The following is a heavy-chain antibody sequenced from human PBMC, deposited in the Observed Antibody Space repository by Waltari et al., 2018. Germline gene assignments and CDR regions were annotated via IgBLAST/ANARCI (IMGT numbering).Heavy chain of an antibody. CDR2: INHSGNT. V-gene: IGHV4-34*01. J-gene: IGHJ4*02. CDR1: GGPFSGYY. CDR3: ARGKYQYGGNYFMF. D-gene: IGHD1-26*01. Sequence: QVQLQQWGAGLLKPSETLSLPCALYGGPFSGYYWSWIRQPPGKGLEWIGEINHSGNTNYNPSLKSRVTISGDTSKNQFSLHLSSVTAADTAVYFCARGKYQYGGNYFMFWDQGALVTVSS.